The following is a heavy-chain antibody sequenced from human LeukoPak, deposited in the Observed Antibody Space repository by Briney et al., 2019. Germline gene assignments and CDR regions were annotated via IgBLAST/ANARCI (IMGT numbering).Heavy chain of an antibody. Sequence: GTSLRLSCAASGFTFSSSSMHWVRQAPGKGLEWVAVISYDGSNTHYADSVKGRFTLSRDNSKSTLYLQMHSLRTDDTAVYYCARGYITMGRGAPFEYWGQGTLVTVSS. CDR3: ARGYITMGRGAPFEY. D-gene: IGHD3-10*01. V-gene: IGHV3-30*04. CDR1: GFTFSSSS. J-gene: IGHJ4*02. CDR2: ISYDGSNT.